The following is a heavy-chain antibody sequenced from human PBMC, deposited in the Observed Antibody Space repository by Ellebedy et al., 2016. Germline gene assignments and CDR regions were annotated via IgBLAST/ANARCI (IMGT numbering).Heavy chain of an antibody. CDR3: ARREDSSSWDFDY. CDR1: GFTFSSYS. CDR2: ISSSSSYI. J-gene: IGHJ4*02. V-gene: IGHV3-21*01. D-gene: IGHD6-6*01. Sequence: GESLKISRAASGFTFSSYSMNWVRQAPGKGLEWVSSISSSSSYIYYADSVKGRFTISRDNAKNSLYLQMNSLRAEDTAVYYCARREDSSSWDFDYWGQGTLVTVSS.